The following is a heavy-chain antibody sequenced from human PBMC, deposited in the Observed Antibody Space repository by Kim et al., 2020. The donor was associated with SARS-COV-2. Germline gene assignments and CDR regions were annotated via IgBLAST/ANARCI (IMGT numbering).Heavy chain of an antibody. J-gene: IGHJ4*02. V-gene: IGHV1-18*01. CDR3: ARDLGQQLVTYYFDY. D-gene: IGHD6-13*01. Sequence: QKLQGRVTMTTDTYTSTAYMELRSLRSDDTAVYYCARDLGQQLVTYYFDYWGQGTLVTVSS.